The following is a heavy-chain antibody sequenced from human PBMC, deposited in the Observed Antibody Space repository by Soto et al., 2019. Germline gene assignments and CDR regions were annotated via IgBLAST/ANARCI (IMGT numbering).Heavy chain of an antibody. J-gene: IGHJ5*02. D-gene: IGHD1-26*01. V-gene: IGHV1-24*01. CDR3: ATDPGGGARTRADWFDP. CDR2: FDPEDGET. CDR1: GYTLTELS. Sequence: ASVKVSCNVSGYTLTELSMHWVRQAPGKGLEWMGGFDPEDGETIYAQKFQGRVTMTEDTSTDTAYMELSSLRSEDTAVYYCATDPGGGARTRADWFDPWGQGTLVTVSS.